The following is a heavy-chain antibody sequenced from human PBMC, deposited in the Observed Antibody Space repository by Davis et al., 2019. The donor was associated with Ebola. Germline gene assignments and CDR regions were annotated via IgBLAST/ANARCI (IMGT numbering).Heavy chain of an antibody. CDR1: GFTFSSYS. D-gene: IGHD3-22*01. V-gene: IGHV3-48*04. CDR2: ISSSGSTI. Sequence: GESLKISCAASGFTFSSYSMNWVRQAPGKGLEWVSYISSSGSTIYYADSVKGRFTISRDNAKNSLYLQMNSLRAEDTAVYYCARWSVVIPFDYWGQGTLVTVSS. CDR3: ARWSVVIPFDY. J-gene: IGHJ4*02.